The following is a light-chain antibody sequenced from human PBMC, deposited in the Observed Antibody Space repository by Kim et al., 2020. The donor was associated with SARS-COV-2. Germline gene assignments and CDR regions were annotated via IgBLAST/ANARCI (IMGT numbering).Light chain of an antibody. Sequence: IQLTQSPSSLSASVGDRVTITCRASQGVSSFLAWYQQKPGKAPYLLIYPASTLQNGVPSRFSGSGSGTDFTLTIDSLQPEDFATYYCQQSGSFGGGTKVDIK. CDR2: PAS. CDR3: QQSGS. V-gene: IGKV1-9*01. CDR1: QGVSSF. J-gene: IGKJ4*01.